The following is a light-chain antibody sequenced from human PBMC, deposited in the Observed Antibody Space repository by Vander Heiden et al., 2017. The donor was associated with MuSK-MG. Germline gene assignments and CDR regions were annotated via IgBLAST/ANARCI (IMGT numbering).Light chain of an antibody. CDR2: AAS. CDR1: QSVSSY. V-gene: IGKV1-39*01. J-gene: IGKJ3*01. CDR3: QQNDSNPPIT. Sequence: DRVTITCRASQSVSSYLNGYQQKPRKAPKRLIYAASSSQSWVLSSFIGSRWGTNVPLPTSSRQQEDVAAFYCQQNDSNPPITFGHGNKVDIK.